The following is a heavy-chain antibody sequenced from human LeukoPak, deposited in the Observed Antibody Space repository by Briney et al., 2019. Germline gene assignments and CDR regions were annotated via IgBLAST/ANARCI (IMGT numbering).Heavy chain of an antibody. Sequence: ASVKVSCKASGYTFTSYGISWVRQAPGQGLEWMGWISAYNGNTNYAQELQGRVTMTTDTSTSTAYMELRSLRSDDTAVYYCARAVAGLNAFDIWGQGTMVTVSS. CDR1: GYTFTSYG. CDR3: ARAVAGLNAFDI. V-gene: IGHV1-18*01. D-gene: IGHD6-19*01. J-gene: IGHJ3*02. CDR2: ISAYNGNT.